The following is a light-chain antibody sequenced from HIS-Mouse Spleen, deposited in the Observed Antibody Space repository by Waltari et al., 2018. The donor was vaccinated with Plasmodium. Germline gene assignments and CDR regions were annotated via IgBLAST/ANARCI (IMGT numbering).Light chain of an antibody. J-gene: IGLJ2*01. CDR3: QAWDSSTVV. V-gene: IGLV3-1*01. CDR2: QDS. CDR1: KLGYKY. Sequence: SYELTQPPSVSVSPGQTAITCSGDKLGYKYACWYQQKPGQSPVLVIYQDSKRPSGIPGRFAGSSSGNTATLTISGTQAMDEADYYCQAWDSSTVVFGGGTKLTVL.